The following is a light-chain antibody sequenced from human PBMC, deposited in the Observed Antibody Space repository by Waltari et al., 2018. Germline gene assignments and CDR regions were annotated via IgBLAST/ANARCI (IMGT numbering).Light chain of an antibody. Sequence: SSELTQDPAVSVALGQTVRITCQGESLISYPANWYQQKPGQAPIVVIYGKNNRPSGIPARFSGSTSGDTASLTITGAQAEDEADYYCNSRDSSINHHYVFGSGTKVTVL. J-gene: IGLJ1*01. CDR3: NSRDSSINHHYV. CDR2: GKN. CDR1: SLISYP. V-gene: IGLV3-19*01.